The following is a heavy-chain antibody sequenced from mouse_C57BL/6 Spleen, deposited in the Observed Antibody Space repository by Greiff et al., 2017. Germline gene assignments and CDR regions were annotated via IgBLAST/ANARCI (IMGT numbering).Heavy chain of an antibody. CDR2: ISSGSSTI. V-gene: IGHV5-17*01. D-gene: IGHD1-1*01. CDR1: GFTFSDYG. J-gene: IGHJ2*01. CDR3: ARQGYYGSSRHYFDY. Sequence: EVKLVESGGGLVKPGGSLKLSCAASGFTFSDYGMHWVRQAPEKGLEWVAYISSGSSTIYYADTVKGRFTISRDNAKNTLFLQMTSLRSEDTAMYYCARQGYYGSSRHYFDYWGQGTTLTVSS.